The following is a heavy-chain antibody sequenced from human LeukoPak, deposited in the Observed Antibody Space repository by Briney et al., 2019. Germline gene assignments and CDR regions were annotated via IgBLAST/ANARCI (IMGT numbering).Heavy chain of an antibody. D-gene: IGHD5-18*01. V-gene: IGHV4-34*01. J-gene: IGHJ5*02. Sequence: SETLSLTCAVYGGSFSGYYWSWIRQPPGKGLEWIGEINHSGSTNYNPSLKSRVTISVDTSKNQFSLKLSSVTAADTAVYYCARAWIQLWFVKRPHWFDPWGQGTLVTVSS. CDR2: INHSGST. CDR3: ARAWIQLWFVKRPHWFDP. CDR1: GGSFSGYY.